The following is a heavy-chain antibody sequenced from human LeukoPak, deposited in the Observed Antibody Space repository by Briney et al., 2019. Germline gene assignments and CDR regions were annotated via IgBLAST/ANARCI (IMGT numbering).Heavy chain of an antibody. CDR3: AKAEGFFGGYYDH. V-gene: IGHV3-30*04. CDR1: GFTFSSFP. J-gene: IGHJ4*02. D-gene: IGHD4-23*01. CDR2: ISSDGSNT. Sequence: GGSLRLSCAASGFTFSSFPMHWVRQAPGEGLEWVAIISSDGSNTFYADSVKGRFTISRDNSKNTLYVQMNSLRAEDTAVYYCAKAEGFFGGYYDHWGQGTLVTVSS.